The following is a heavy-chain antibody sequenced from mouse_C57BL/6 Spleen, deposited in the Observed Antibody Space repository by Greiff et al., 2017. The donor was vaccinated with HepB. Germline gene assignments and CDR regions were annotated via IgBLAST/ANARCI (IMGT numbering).Heavy chain of an antibody. V-gene: IGHV1-64*01. J-gene: IGHJ3*01. Sequence: QVQLQQPGAELVKPGASVKLSCKASGYTFTSYWMHWVKQRPGQGLEWIGMIHPYSGSTNYNEKFKSKATLTVDKSSSTAYMQLSSLTSEDSAVYYCARPSNYKDWFAYWGQGTLVTVSA. CDR2: IHPYSGST. D-gene: IGHD2-12*01. CDR3: ARPSNYKDWFAY. CDR1: GYTFTSYW.